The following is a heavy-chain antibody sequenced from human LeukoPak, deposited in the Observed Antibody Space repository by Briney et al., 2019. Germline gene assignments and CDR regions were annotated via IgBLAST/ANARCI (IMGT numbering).Heavy chain of an antibody. CDR1: GFTFSGYA. V-gene: IGHV3-49*04. Sequence: GGSLRLSCAASGFTFSGYAMSWVRQAPGKGLEWVGFIRSKAYGGTTEYAASVKGRFTISRDDSKSIAYLQMNSLKTEDTAVYYCTRVSGDLPPGYWGQGTLVTVSS. D-gene: IGHD2-21*02. CDR3: TRVSGDLPPGY. J-gene: IGHJ4*02. CDR2: IRSKAYGGTT.